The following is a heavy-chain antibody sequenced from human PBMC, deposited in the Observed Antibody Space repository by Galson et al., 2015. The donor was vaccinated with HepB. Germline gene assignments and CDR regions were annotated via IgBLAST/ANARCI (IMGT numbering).Heavy chain of an antibody. D-gene: IGHD3-10*01. Sequence: LSLTCAVYGGSFSGYYWSWIRQPPGKGLEWIGEINHSGSTNYNPSLKSRVTISVDTSKNQFSLKLSSVTAADTAVYYCARGKILWFRELFHSSHYYMDVWGKGTTVTVSS. J-gene: IGHJ6*03. CDR1: GGSFSGYY. CDR2: INHSGST. V-gene: IGHV4-34*01. CDR3: ARGKILWFRELFHSSHYYMDV.